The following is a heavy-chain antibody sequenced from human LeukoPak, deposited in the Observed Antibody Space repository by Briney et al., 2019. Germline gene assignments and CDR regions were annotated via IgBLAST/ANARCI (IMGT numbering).Heavy chain of an antibody. Sequence: PSETLSLTCTVSGGSISSYYWSWIRQPPGKRLEWIGYIYYSGSTNYNPSLKSRVTISVDTSKNQFSLKLSSVTAADTAVYYCARVVAAGIGEFFDYWGQGTLVTVSS. CDR1: GGSISSYY. CDR2: IYYSGST. J-gene: IGHJ4*02. CDR3: ARVVAAGIGEFFDY. V-gene: IGHV4-59*01. D-gene: IGHD6-13*01.